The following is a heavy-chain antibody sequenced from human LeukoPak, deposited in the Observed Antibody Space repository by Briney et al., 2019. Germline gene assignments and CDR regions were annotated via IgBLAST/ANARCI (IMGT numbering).Heavy chain of an antibody. V-gene: IGHV3-23*01. CDR3: VGEAVAGTDY. Sequence: PGGSLRLSCAASGFTFSTFAMIWVRQPPGKGLEWVSSIFPSGGEIHYADSVRGRFTISRDNSKSTLSLQMNSLRAEDTAVYYCVGEAVAGTDYWGQGTLVTVSS. CDR2: IFPSGGEI. D-gene: IGHD6-19*01. CDR1: GFTFSTFA. J-gene: IGHJ4*02.